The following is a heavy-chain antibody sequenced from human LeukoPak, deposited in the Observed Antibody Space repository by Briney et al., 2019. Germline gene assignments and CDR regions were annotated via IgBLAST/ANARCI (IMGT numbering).Heavy chain of an antibody. CDR1: GYSFTSYW. Sequence: GESLKISCKGSGYSFTSYWIGWVRQMPGIGLEWMGIIYPGDSDTRYSPSFQGQVTISADKSISTAYLQWSSLKASDTAMYYCARHPLAYCGGDCYPNWFDPWGQGTLVTVSS. CDR2: IYPGDSDT. D-gene: IGHD2-21*02. J-gene: IGHJ5*02. CDR3: ARHPLAYCGGDCYPNWFDP. V-gene: IGHV5-51*01.